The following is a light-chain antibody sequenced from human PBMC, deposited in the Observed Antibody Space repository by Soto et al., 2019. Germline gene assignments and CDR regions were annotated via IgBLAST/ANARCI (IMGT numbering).Light chain of an antibody. Sequence: AIQMTQSPSSLSASVGDTVTLTCRASQGIRADLGWYQQKPGKAPKLLIYAASTLQSGVPSRFSGSGSGTDFTLTISSLQPEDFATYHCLQDYNYPFTFGPGTKVDVK. CDR2: AAS. V-gene: IGKV1-6*01. CDR1: QGIRAD. CDR3: LQDYNYPFT. J-gene: IGKJ3*01.